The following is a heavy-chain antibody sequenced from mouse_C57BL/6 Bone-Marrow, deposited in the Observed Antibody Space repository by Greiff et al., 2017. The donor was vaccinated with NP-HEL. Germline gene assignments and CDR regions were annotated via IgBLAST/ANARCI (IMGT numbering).Heavy chain of an antibody. D-gene: IGHD2-2*01. CDR2: IYPGDGDS. V-gene: IGHV1-82*01. CDR1: GYAFSSSW. CDR3: ASGYGYDPFAY. J-gene: IGHJ3*01. Sequence: VQLQQSGPELVKPGASVKISCKASGYAFSSSWMNWVKQRPGKGLEWIGRIYPGDGDSNYNGKFKGKATLTADKSSSTAYMQLSSLTSEDSAVYFWASGYGYDPFAYWGQGTLVTVSA.